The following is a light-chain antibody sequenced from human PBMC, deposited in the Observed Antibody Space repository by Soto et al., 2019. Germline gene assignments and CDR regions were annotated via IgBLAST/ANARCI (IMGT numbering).Light chain of an antibody. CDR2: EVS. J-gene: IGLJ2*01. V-gene: IGLV2-14*01. Sequence: QSALTQPASVSGSPGQSITISCTGTSSDVGGYNYVSWYQQHPGKAPNLIIFEVSNRPSGVSNRFSGSKSGHSASLTISGPPAEDAAAYYGSSYTGSNTPVVFGGGTKLTVL. CDR3: SSYTGSNTPVV. CDR1: SSDVGGYNY.